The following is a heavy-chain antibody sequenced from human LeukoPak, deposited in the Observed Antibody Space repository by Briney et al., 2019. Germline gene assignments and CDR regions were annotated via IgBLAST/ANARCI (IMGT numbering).Heavy chain of an antibody. J-gene: IGHJ6*02. V-gene: IGHV4-34*01. CDR1: GGSFSGYY. CDR2: INHSGST. D-gene: IGHD6-19*01. CDR3: ARGTSSGWYAYGMDF. Sequence: SSETLSLTCAVYGGSFSGYYWSWIRQPPGKGLEWIGEINHSGSTNYNPSLKSRVTISVDTSKNQFSLKLSSVTAADTAVYYCARGTSSGWYAYGMDFWGQGTTVTVSS.